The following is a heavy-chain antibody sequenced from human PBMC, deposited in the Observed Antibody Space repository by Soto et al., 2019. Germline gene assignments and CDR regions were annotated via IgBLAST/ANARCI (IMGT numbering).Heavy chain of an antibody. V-gene: IGHV1-69*01. CDR1: GGSFNRHT. D-gene: IGHD3-16*02. CDR3: ASSGRLGELSLSDYYYGMDV. Sequence: QVQLVQSGAEVRKPGSSVRVSCKASGGSFNRHTISWVRQAPGQGLEWMGGIIPIFGTANHAQKFQGRVTIIADESTSTVYMELSSLRSDDTAVYYCASSGRLGELSLSDYYYGMDVWGQGTTVTVSS. CDR2: IIPIFGTA. J-gene: IGHJ6*02.